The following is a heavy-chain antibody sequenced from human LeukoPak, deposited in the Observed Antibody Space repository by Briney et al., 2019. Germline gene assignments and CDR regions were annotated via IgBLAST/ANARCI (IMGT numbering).Heavy chain of an antibody. V-gene: IGHV4-4*09. CDR2: IYTSGST. Sequence: SETLSLTCTVSGGSISSYYWSWIRQLPGKGLEWIGYIYTSGSTNYNPSLKSRVTISVDTSKNQFSLKLSSVTAADTAVYYCARTDLEDGYNLRPGIWFDPWGQGTLVTVSS. J-gene: IGHJ5*02. CDR3: ARTDLEDGYNLRPGIWFDP. D-gene: IGHD5-24*01. CDR1: GGSISSYY.